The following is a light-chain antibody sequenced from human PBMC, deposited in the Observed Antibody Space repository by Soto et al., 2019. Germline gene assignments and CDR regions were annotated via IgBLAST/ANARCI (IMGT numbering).Light chain of an antibody. J-gene: IGKJ5*01. CDR1: YPIDSRS. Sequence: IVLTQSPGTLSLSSGERAALSCRASYPIDSRSLAWYQQKAGQAPRLLIYDASTRASGIPDRFSGSGSGTDFTLTISRLQPEDSAVYYCQQRNSWPPTFTFGQGTRLEIK. CDR3: QQRNSWPPTFT. V-gene: IGKV3D-20*02. CDR2: DAS.